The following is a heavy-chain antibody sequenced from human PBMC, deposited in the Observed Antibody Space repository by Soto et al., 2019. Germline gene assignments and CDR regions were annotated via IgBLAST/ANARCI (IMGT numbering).Heavy chain of an antibody. J-gene: IGHJ4*02. Sequence: QVQLVQSGAEVKKPGASVKVSCKASGYTFISYDINWVRQATGQGLEWMGWMNPNTGDTGYAQKFQGRVTMTRNTSINTANLELSSLRSDDTAVYFCAGGDGYMFDYWGQGTLVTVSS. CDR2: MNPNTGDT. V-gene: IGHV1-8*01. CDR3: AGGDGYMFDY. CDR1: GYTFISYD. D-gene: IGHD5-12*01.